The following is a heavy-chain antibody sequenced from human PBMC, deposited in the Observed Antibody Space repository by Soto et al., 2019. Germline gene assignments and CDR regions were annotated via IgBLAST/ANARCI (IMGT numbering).Heavy chain of an antibody. CDR1: GYSIGSGYY. D-gene: IGHD3-3*01. CDR3: ARVGTIFGVVTAKVFDY. J-gene: IGHJ4*02. CDR2: IYHSGST. Sequence: PSETLSLTCAVSGYSIGSGYYWGWIRQPPGKGLEWIGSIYHSGSTYYNPSLKSRVTISVDTSKNQFSLKLSSVTAADTAVYYCARVGTIFGVVTAKVFDYWGQGTLVTVSS. V-gene: IGHV4-38-2*01.